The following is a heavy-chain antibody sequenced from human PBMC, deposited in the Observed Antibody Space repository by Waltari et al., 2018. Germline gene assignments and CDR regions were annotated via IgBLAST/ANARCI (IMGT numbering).Heavy chain of an antibody. V-gene: IGHV1-69*01. J-gene: IGHJ2*01. CDR1: GYTFTGYY. D-gene: IGHD6-19*01. CDR3: ATDFEAGPSYWYFDL. CDR2: IIPIFGTA. Sequence: QVQLVQSGAEVKKPGASVKVSCKASGYTFTGYYMHWVRQAPGQGLEWMGGIIPIFGTANYAQKFQGRVTITADESTSTAYMELSSLRSEDTAVYYCATDFEAGPSYWYFDLWGRGTLVTVSS.